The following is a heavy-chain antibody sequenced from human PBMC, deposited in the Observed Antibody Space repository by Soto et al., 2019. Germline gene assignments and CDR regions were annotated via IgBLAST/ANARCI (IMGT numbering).Heavy chain of an antibody. D-gene: IGHD6-19*01. Sequence: GGSLRLSCAASGFTFSPFWMHWVRQAPGKGLEWVSHMNADGSTTLYADSVKGRFTISRDNSKNTLYLQMNSLRAEDTAVYYCARVGSVIAVAGYYFDYWGQGTLVTVSS. CDR3: ARVGSVIAVAGYYFDY. CDR1: GFTFSPFW. J-gene: IGHJ4*02. V-gene: IGHV3-74*01. CDR2: MNADGSTT.